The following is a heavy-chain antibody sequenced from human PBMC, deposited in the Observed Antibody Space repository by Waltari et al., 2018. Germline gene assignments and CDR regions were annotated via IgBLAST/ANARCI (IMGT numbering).Heavy chain of an antibody. V-gene: IGHV4-34*01. CDR1: GGSFSGYY. CDR3: ARRLSRNCIVVVPAAITGAFDI. CDR2: INHSGST. J-gene: IGHJ3*02. Sequence: QVQLQQWGAGLLKPSETLSLTCAVYGGSFSGYYWSWIRQPPGKGLEWIGEINHSGSTNYNPSLKGRVTISVDTSKNQFSLKLSSVTAADTAVYYCARRLSRNCIVVVPAAITGAFDIWGQGTMVTVSS. D-gene: IGHD2-2*01.